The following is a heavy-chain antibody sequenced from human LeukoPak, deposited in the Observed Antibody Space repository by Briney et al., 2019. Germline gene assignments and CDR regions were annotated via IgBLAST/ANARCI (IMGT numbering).Heavy chain of an antibody. CDR3: ARSPEELPDY. CDR2: IYPGDSDT. Sequence: GGSLQISCKCSGYIFTSYWIGGGRQVPGKGLEGMGIIYPGDSDTRYSPSFQGQVTISADKSISTAYLQWSSLKASDTAMYYCARSPEELPDYWGQGTLVTVSS. J-gene: IGHJ4*02. D-gene: IGHD1-7*01. CDR1: GYIFTSYW. V-gene: IGHV5-51*01.